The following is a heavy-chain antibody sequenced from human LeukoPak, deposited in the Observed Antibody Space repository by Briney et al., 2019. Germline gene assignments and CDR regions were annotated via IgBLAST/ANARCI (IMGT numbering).Heavy chain of an antibody. V-gene: IGHV3-7*01. D-gene: IGHD1-7*01. CDR2: IKEDGSEK. J-gene: IGHJ6*03. Sequence: GGSLRLSCAASGFTFSSYWMSWVRQAPGKGLEWVANIKEDGSEKYYVDSVKGRFTISRDNSKNTLYLQMNSLRAEDTAVYYCAKVYRRTGTTYYYYYYMDVWGKGTTVTVSS. CDR1: GFTFSSYW. CDR3: AKVYRRTGTTYYYYYYMDV.